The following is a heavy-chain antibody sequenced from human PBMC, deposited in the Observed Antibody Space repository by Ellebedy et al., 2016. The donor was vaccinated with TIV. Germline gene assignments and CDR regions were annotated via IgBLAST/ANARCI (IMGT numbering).Heavy chain of an antibody. V-gene: IGHV3-23*01. D-gene: IGHD3-10*01. CDR1: GFTFSTYA. CDR3: AKDRGPDGLWDIDF. J-gene: IGHJ4*02. CDR2: LYGGGAGV. Sequence: GESLKISCVASGFTFSTYAMNWVRQAPGKGLEWVAGLYGGGAGVSYADSVKGRFTISRDNFKNTLYLQMNSLRGEDTATYYCAKDRGPDGLWDIDFWGRGTLVTVSS.